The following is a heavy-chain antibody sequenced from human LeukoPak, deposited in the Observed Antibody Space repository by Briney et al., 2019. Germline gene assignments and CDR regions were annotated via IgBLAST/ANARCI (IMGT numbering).Heavy chain of an antibody. J-gene: IGHJ6*03. CDR2: IIPIFGTA. Sequence: ASVKVSCKASGGTFSSYAISWVRQAPGQGLEWMGGIIPIFGTANYAQKFQGRVTITTDESTSTAYMELSSLRSEDTAVYYCARAAIAVAPYYYYMDVWGKGTTVTVSS. V-gene: IGHV1-69*05. CDR3: ARAAIAVAPYYYYMDV. D-gene: IGHD6-19*01. CDR1: GGTFSSYA.